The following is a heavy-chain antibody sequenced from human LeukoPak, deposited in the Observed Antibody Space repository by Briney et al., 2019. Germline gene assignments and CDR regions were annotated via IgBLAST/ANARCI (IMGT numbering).Heavy chain of an antibody. J-gene: IGHJ4*02. V-gene: IGHV3-7*05. CDR3: TTFYTRLTDY. CDR2: INQDGTEK. D-gene: IGHD2/OR15-2a*01. Sequence: GRSLRLSCAPSGFNFNRYWISWVRQAPGKGLEWLANINQDGTEKYYVDSVKGRFTISRDNAKNSLYLQMNSLRAEDTAVYYCTTFYTRLTDYWGQGAQVTVS. CDR1: GFNFNRYW.